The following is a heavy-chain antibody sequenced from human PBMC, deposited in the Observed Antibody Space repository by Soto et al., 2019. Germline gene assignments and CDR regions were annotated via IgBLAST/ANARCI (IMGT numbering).Heavy chain of an antibody. CDR2: IIGSGGST. Sequence: EVQLLESGGGLVQPGGSLRPSCAASGFTFTSYAMRWVRQAPGKGLEWVSAIIGSGGSTYYADSVKGRFTISRDNSKNTLYLQMNSLRAEDTAVYYCARRGSGSYYDYWGQGTLVTVSS. D-gene: IGHD1-26*01. J-gene: IGHJ4*02. CDR1: GFTFTSYA. V-gene: IGHV3-23*01. CDR3: ARRGSGSYYDY.